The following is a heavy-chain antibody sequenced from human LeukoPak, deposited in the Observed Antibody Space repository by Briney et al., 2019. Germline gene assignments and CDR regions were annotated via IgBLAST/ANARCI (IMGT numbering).Heavy chain of an antibody. CDR1: GFTFSSYA. V-gene: IGHV3-30*04. J-gene: IGHJ3*02. Sequence: GGSLRLSCAASGFTFSSYAMHWVRQAPGKGLEWVAVISYDGSNKYYADSVKGRFTISRDNSKNTLYLQMNSLRTEDTAVYYCASSGRIKGDAFDIWGQGTMVTVSS. D-gene: IGHD1-26*01. CDR3: ASSGRIKGDAFDI. CDR2: ISYDGSNK.